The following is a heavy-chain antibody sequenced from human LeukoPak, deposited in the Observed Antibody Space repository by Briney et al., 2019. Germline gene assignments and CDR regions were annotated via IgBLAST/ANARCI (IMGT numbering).Heavy chain of an antibody. CDR2: IYTRGST. CDR3: ARVGQAGAFDI. J-gene: IGHJ3*02. Sequence: SETLSLTCTVSGGSISSYYGSWVRQPAGKGLEWIGRIYTRGSTNYNTSLQSRVTMSVATSKNQFSLKLSSVTAADTAVHYCARVGQAGAFDIWGQGTMVTVSS. CDR1: GGSISSYY. D-gene: IGHD6-25*01. V-gene: IGHV4-4*07.